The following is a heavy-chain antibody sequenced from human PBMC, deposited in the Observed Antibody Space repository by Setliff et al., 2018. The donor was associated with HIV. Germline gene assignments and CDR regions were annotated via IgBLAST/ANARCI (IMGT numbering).Heavy chain of an antibody. CDR1: GYSISSSYW. D-gene: IGHD3-10*01. CDR3: ARSALWFGEADWYFDL. J-gene: IGHJ2*01. CDR2: IYKGGST. V-gene: IGHV4-28*01. Sequence: PSETLSLTCVVSGYSISSSYWWGWIRQPPGKGLEWIGWIGYIYKGGSTYYNPSLKSRVIMSEDTSKNQFSLKLRSVTAVDTAVYYCARSALWFGEADWYFDLWGRGTLVTVSS.